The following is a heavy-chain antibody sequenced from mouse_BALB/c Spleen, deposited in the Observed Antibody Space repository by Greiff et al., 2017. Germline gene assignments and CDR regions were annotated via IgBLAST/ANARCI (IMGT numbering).Heavy chain of an antibody. CDR1: GFTFSSYA. J-gene: IGHJ4*01. V-gene: IGHV5-6-5*01. Sequence: DVMLVESGGGLVKPGGSLKLSCAASGFTFSSYAMSWVRQTPEQRLEWVASISSGGSTYYPDSVKGRFTISRDNARNILYLQMSSLRSEDTAMYYCARVTTVYAMDYWGQGTSVTVSS. D-gene: IGHD1-1*01. CDR2: ISSGGST. CDR3: ARVTTVYAMDY.